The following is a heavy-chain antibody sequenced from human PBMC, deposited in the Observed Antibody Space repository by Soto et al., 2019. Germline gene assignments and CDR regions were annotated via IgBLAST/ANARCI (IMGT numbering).Heavy chain of an antibody. J-gene: IGHJ5*02. Sequence: SETLSLTCTVSGGSISSGGYYWSWIRQHPGKGLEWIGYIYYSGSTYYNPSLKSRVTISVDTSKNQFSLKLSSVTAADTAVYYCARGPDRWVVRGVTWFDPWGQGTLVTVSS. D-gene: IGHD3-10*01. CDR3: ARGPDRWVVRGVTWFDP. V-gene: IGHV4-31*02. CDR2: IYYSGST. CDR1: GGSISSGGYY.